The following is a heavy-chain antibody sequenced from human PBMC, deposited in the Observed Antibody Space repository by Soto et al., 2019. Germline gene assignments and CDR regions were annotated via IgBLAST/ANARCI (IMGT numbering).Heavy chain of an antibody. CDR2: IGPESGAT. CDR3: GRGRSGQIVVFY. CDR1: GYTSTGHY. D-gene: IGHD1-26*01. Sequence: ASVKVSCKASGYTSTGHYIHWVRQAPEQGPEWMGEIGPESGATRYAQKFQGRVTMTRDTSITTVYMELKNLSPDDTAVYYCGRGRSGQIVVFYWGQGTPVTVS. V-gene: IGHV1-2*02. J-gene: IGHJ4*02.